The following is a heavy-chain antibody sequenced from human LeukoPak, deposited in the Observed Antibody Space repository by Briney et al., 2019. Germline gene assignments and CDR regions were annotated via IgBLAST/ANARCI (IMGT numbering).Heavy chain of an antibody. J-gene: IGHJ4*02. V-gene: IGHV4-34*01. Sequence: SETLSLTCAASGGSFSGYYWSWIRQPPRKGLEWVGEISPSGSTNYNPSLKSRVTISVDTSKNQFSLKLSSVTAADTAVYYCARGGSRIVVVVAARKPHYFDYWGQGTLVTVSS. CDR2: ISPSGST. CDR3: ARGGSRIVVVVAARKPHYFDY. CDR1: GGSFSGYY. D-gene: IGHD2-15*01.